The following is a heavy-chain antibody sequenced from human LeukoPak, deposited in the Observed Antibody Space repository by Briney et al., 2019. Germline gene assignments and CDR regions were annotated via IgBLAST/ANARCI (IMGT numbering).Heavy chain of an antibody. J-gene: IGHJ4*02. Sequence: ASVNVSCKVSVYTLTELSMHWVRQAPGKGLEWMGGFDPEDGETIYAQKFQGRVTMTEDTSTDTAYMELSSLRSEDTAVYYCATPNYYDSSGYFVYWGQGTLVTVSS. V-gene: IGHV1-24*01. D-gene: IGHD3-22*01. CDR2: FDPEDGET. CDR3: ATPNYYDSSGYFVY. CDR1: VYTLTELS.